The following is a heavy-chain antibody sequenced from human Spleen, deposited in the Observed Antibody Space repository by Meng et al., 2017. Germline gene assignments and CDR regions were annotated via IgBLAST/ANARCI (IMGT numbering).Heavy chain of an antibody. CDR2: INHIGST. D-gene: IGHD4-11*01. CDR3: ARGPTTMAHDFDY. Sequence: HVQLQHWDAGLLKPSETLSLPCVVSGGSFSDYYWSWIRQPTGKGLEWSGEINHIGSTNYTPSLERRATISLDPSQNNLSLKLSSVTAADSAVYYCARGPTTMAHDFDYWGQGTLVTVSS. J-gene: IGHJ4*02. V-gene: IGHV4-34*01. CDR1: GGSFSDYY.